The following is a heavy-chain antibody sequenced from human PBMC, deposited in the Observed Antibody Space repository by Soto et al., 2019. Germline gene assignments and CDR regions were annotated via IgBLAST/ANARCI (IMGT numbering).Heavy chain of an antibody. J-gene: IGHJ6*02. CDR2: ISAYNGNT. CDR1: GYTFTSYG. V-gene: IGHV1-18*04. D-gene: IGHD3-3*01. CDR3: ARDKLRFLEWLLDYYYGMDV. Sequence: ASVKVSCKASGYTFTSYGISWVRQAPGQGLEWMGWISAYNGNTNYAQKLQGRVTMTTDTSTSTAYMELRSLRSDDTAVYYCARDKLRFLEWLLDYYYGMDVWGRGTTVTVSS.